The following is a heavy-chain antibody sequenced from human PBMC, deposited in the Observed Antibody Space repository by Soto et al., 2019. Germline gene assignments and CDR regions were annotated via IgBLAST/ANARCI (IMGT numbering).Heavy chain of an antibody. Sequence: EVQLVESGGGLVQPGGSLRLSCAASGFTFSIYWMHWVRQAPGKGLVWVSRINSDGSSTSYADSVKGRFTISRDNAKNTLYLQMNSLRAEATAVYYCARGRYCSGGSCYTAYWFDPWGQGTLVTVSS. V-gene: IGHV3-74*01. J-gene: IGHJ5*02. CDR2: INSDGSST. CDR3: ARGRYCSGGSCYTAYWFDP. D-gene: IGHD2-15*01. CDR1: GFTFSIYW.